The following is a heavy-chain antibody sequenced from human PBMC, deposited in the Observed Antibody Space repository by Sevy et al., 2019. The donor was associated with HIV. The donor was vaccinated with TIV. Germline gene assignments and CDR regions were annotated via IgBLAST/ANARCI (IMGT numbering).Heavy chain of an antibody. J-gene: IGHJ5*02. CDR1: GDIFRNFV. CDR3: ATTVSCGGDCYFFDP. D-gene: IGHD2-21*02. CDR2: IITISGTA. Sequence: ASVKVSCKASGDIFRNFVITWVRQAPGQGLEWMGGIITISGTANNAQKYNGSVTITADEATSTVYMELRSLRSEDTAVYYCATTVSCGGDCYFFDPWGQGTLVTVSS. V-gene: IGHV1-69*13.